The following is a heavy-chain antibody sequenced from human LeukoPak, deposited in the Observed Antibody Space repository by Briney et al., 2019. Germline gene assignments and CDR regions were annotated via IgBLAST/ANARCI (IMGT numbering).Heavy chain of an antibody. V-gene: IGHV3-30-3*01. CDR1: GFTFSSYA. CDR2: ISYDGSNK. CDR3: AREWIQLWLHAFDI. D-gene: IGHD5-18*01. Sequence: GRSLSLSCAASGFTFSSYAMNWVRQAPGKGLEWVGVISYDGSNKYYADSVEGRFTISRDNSKNTLYLQMNSLRAEDTAVYYCAREWIQLWLHAFDIWGQGTMVTVSS. J-gene: IGHJ3*02.